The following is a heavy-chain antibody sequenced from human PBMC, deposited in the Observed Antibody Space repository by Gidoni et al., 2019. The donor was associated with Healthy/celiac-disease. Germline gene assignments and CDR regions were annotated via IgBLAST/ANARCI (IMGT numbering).Heavy chain of an antibody. CDR1: GYSFTSYW. V-gene: IGHV5-51*01. D-gene: IGHD2-21*02. CDR2: IYPGDSDT. CDR3: ARRSRASYCGGDCYSDFDY. Sequence: AEVKKPGESLKISCKGSGYSFTSYWIGWVRQMPGKGLEWMGIIYPGDSDTRYSPSFQGQVTISADKSISTAYLQWSSLKASDTAMYYCARRSRASYCGGDCYSDFDYWGQGTLVTVSS. J-gene: IGHJ4*02.